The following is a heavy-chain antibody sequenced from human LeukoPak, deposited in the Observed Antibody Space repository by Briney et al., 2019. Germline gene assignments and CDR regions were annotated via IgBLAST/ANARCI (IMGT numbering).Heavy chain of an antibody. CDR2: INPNSGGT. CDR1: GYTFTGYY. Sequence: GASVKVSCKASGYTFTGYYMHWVRQAPGQGLEWMGWINPNSGGTNYAQKFQGRVTMTRDTSISTAYMELSRLRSDDTAVYYCARGGKYYYDSSVYYEGDAFDIWGQGTMVTVSS. CDR3: ARGGKYYYDSSVYYEGDAFDI. D-gene: IGHD3-22*01. V-gene: IGHV1-2*02. J-gene: IGHJ3*02.